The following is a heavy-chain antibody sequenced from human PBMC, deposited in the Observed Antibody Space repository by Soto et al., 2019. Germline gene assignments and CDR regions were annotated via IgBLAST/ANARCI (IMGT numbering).Heavy chain of an antibody. J-gene: IGHJ3*01. CDR2: ISSSGGYT. V-gene: IGHV3-23*01. CDR1: GFTFRNYA. CDR3: ANAAGAFDF. Sequence: VGSLRLSCAASGFTFRNYAMSWFRQAPVKGLEWVSAISSSGGYTFYADSVKGRFTISRDNSKNTLYLQMNSLRAEDTAVYYCANAAGAFDFWGQGTMVTVSS.